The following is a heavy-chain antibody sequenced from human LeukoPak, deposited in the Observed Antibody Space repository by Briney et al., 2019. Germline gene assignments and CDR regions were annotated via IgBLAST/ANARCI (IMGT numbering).Heavy chain of an antibody. V-gene: IGHV4-34*01. J-gene: IGHJ4*02. Sequence: SETLSLTCTVSGGSISGYYWSWIRQPPGKGLEWIGEINHSGSTNYNPSLRSRVTISVDTSKNQFSLKLSSVTAADTAVYYCARSRLLPDYWGQGTLVTVSS. CDR3: ARSRLLPDY. CDR2: INHSGST. CDR1: GGSISGYY. D-gene: IGHD3-22*01.